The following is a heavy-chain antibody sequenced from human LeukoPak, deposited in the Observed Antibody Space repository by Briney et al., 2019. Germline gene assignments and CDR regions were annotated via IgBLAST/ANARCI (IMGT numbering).Heavy chain of an antibody. D-gene: IGHD1-14*01. CDR3: ATETIGRHYDY. V-gene: IGHV3-9*01. CDR1: GFTFDDYA. J-gene: IGHJ4*02. Sequence: LAGGSLRLSCAASGFTFDDYAMHWVRQAPGKGLEWVSGISWNSGSIGYADSVKGRFTISRDNAKNSLYLQMDSLRDEDTAVYYCATETIGRHYDYWGQGTLLTVSS. CDR2: ISWNSGSI.